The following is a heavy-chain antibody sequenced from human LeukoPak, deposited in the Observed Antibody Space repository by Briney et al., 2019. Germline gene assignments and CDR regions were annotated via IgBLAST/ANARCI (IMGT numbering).Heavy chain of an antibody. CDR2: IIPILGIA. V-gene: IGHV1-69*04. D-gene: IGHD3-10*01. Sequence: GASVKVSCKASGGTFISHAISWVRQAPGRGLEWMGRIIPILGIANYAQKFQGRVTITADKSTSTAYMELSSLRSEDTGVYYCARGRYYGSGSYYNVLDLDYWGQGTLVTVSS. CDR3: ARGRYYGSGSYYNVLDLDY. CDR1: GGTFISHA. J-gene: IGHJ4*02.